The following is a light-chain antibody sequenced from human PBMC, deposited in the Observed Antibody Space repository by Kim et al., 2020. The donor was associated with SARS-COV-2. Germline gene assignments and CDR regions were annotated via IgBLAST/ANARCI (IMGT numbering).Light chain of an antibody. Sequence: YELTQPPSVSVSPGQTASITCSGDKLGDKYACWYQQKPGQSPVLVIYQDTKRPSGIPERFTGSNSGNTATLTISGTQAMDEADYYCQAWDRSTYV. V-gene: IGLV3-1*01. CDR2: QDT. J-gene: IGLJ1*01. CDR1: KLGDKY. CDR3: QAWDRSTYV.